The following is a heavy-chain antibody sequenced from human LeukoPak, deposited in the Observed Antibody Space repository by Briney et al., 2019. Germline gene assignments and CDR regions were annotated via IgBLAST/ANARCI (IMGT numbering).Heavy chain of an antibody. CDR1: GFPFSSYS. Sequence: GGSLRLSCSASGFPFSSYSMSWVRQAPGKGLEWVSSISSSSSYIYYADSVKGRFTISRDNAKNSLYLQMNSLRAEDTAVYYCARVRGSGSYFDYWGQGTLVTVSS. CDR2: ISSSSSYI. D-gene: IGHD1-26*01. CDR3: ARVRGSGSYFDY. J-gene: IGHJ4*02. V-gene: IGHV3-21*01.